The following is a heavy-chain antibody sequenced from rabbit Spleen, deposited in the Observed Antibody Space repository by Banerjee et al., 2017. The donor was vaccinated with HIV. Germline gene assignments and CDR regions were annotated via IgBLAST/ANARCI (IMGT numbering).Heavy chain of an antibody. Sequence: QEQLVESGGGLVQPEGSLTLTCTASGFSFSSYYMTWVRQAPGKGLEWIGYIDPVFGSAYYASWVNGRFSISRENTQNTVSLQLNSLTAADTATYFCARGGGLWGQGTLVTVS. V-gene: IGHV1S47*01. CDR3: ARGGGL. CDR2: IDPVFGSA. J-gene: IGHJ3*01. CDR1: GFSFSSYY.